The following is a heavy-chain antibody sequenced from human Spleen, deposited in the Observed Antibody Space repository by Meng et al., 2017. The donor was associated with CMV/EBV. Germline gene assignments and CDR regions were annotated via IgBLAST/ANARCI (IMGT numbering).Heavy chain of an antibody. CDR3: AISPNQDPGP. CDR1: GASINSDIW. CDR2: IYQSGST. V-gene: IGHV4-4*02. Sequence: SVTCAVSGASINSDIWWSWSRQPPGKGLEWIGEIYQSGSTNYNPSLKSRVTISMDKSKNQFSLNLSSVTAADTAFYYCAISPNQDPGPWGQGTLVTVSS. D-gene: IGHD1-14*01. J-gene: IGHJ5*02.